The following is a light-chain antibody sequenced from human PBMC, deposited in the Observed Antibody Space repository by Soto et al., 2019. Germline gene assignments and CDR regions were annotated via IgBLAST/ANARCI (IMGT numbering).Light chain of an antibody. Sequence: DIQMTQSPSTLSASVGDRVTITCRASRSISRSLAWYQQKPGKAPSLLIYDASSLEGGVPSRFSGSGFGTEFTLTITNLQPADFATYYCQQYSDFLISFGPGTTVDFK. V-gene: IGKV1-5*01. J-gene: IGKJ3*01. CDR1: RSISRS. CDR3: QQYSDFLIS. CDR2: DAS.